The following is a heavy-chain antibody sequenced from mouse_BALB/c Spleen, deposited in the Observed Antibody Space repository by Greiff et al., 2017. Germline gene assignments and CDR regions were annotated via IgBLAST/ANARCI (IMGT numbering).Heavy chain of an antibody. D-gene: IGHD2-3*01. CDR1: GFTFSDYY. V-gene: IGHV5-4*02. CDR2: ISDGGSYT. Sequence: EVKVVESGGGLVKPGGSLKLSCAASGFTFSDYYMYWVRQTPEKRLEWVATISDGGSYTYYPDSVKGRFTISRDNAKNNLYLQMSSLKSEDTAMYYCARDPTDGYPYYAMDYWGQGTSVTVSS. J-gene: IGHJ4*01. CDR3: ARDPTDGYPYYAMDY.